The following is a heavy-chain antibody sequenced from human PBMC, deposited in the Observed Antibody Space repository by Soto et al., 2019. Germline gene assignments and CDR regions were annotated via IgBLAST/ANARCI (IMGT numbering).Heavy chain of an antibody. Sequence: SETLSLTCAVSGGSISSSNWWSRVRQPPGKGLEWIGEIYHSGNTNYNPSLQSRVTMSVDRSRNQFSLKLNSVTAADTAVYFCARVRREYDTSGPVDYWGQGTLVTVSS. D-gene: IGHD3-22*01. CDR1: GGSISSSNW. CDR3: ARVRREYDTSGPVDY. CDR2: IYHSGNT. J-gene: IGHJ4*02. V-gene: IGHV4-4*02.